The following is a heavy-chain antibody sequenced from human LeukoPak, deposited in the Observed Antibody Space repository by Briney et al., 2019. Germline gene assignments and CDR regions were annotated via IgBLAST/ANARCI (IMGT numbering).Heavy chain of an antibody. J-gene: IGHJ4*02. Sequence: ASVKVSCKASGYTFSSYYMHWVRQAPGQGLEWMAIINPSGGSTSYAQKFQGRVTMTRDTSASTVYMELYSLRSEDTAVYYCARGHSSGYYTGPLDYWGQGTLVTVSS. V-gene: IGHV1-46*01. CDR1: GYTFSSYY. D-gene: IGHD3-22*01. CDR3: ARGHSSGYYTGPLDY. CDR2: INPSGGST.